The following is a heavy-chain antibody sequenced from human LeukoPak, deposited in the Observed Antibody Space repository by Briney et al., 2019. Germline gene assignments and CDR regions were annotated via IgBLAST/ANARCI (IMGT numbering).Heavy chain of an antibody. J-gene: IGHJ4*02. CDR3: TRERRHSGSYSPYFDY. CDR1: GFTFSSYA. D-gene: IGHD1-26*01. Sequence: GGSLRLSCAASGFTFSSYAMSWVRQAPGKGLEWVSAISGSGGSTYYADSVKGRFTISRDNSKNTLYLQMNSLRAEDTAVYYCTRERRHSGSYSPYFDYWGQGTLVTVSS. CDR2: ISGSGGST. V-gene: IGHV3-23*01.